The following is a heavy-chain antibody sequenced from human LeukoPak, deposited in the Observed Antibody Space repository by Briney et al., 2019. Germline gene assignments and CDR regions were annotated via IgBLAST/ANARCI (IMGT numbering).Heavy chain of an antibody. V-gene: IGHV1-46*04. CDR2: INPSGGST. J-gene: IGHJ3*02. CDR3: ARDFGYYGSGSYSSDAFDI. D-gene: IGHD3-10*01. CDR1: GYTFTSYY. Sequence: GASVKVSCKASGYTFTSYYMHWVRQAPGQGLEWMGIINPSGGSTSKAQKWQGRVTITRATSTSTVYMELSRLRSEDAAVYYSARDFGYYGSGSYSSDAFDIWGQGTMVTVSS.